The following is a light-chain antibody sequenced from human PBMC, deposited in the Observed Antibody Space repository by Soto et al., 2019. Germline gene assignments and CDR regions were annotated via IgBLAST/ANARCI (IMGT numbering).Light chain of an antibody. CDR2: KAT. V-gene: IGKV1-5*03. J-gene: IGKJ1*01. CDR3: QQYNSYSVT. CDR1: QSISSW. Sequence: DIPMTQSPSTLSASVGDRVTITCRASQSISSWLAWYQQKSGKAPKLLIYKATSLESGVPSRFSGSGSGTEFTLTISSLQPDDFAIYYCQQYNSYSVTFGQGTKVDIK.